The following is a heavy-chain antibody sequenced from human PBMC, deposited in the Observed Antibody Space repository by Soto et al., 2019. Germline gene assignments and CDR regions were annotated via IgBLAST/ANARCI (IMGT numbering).Heavy chain of an antibody. D-gene: IGHD3-9*01. CDR3: ANTQSGTQSKYYDILTGYYNY. CDR2: ISGSGDST. J-gene: IGHJ4*02. Sequence: GGSLRLSCAASGFTFSSYAMSWVRQAPGKGLEWVSAISGSGDSTYYADSVKGRFTISRDNSKNTLYLQMNSLMAEDTAVYYCANTQSGTQSKYYDILTGYYNYWGQGTLVTVSS. CDR1: GFTFSSYA. V-gene: IGHV3-23*01.